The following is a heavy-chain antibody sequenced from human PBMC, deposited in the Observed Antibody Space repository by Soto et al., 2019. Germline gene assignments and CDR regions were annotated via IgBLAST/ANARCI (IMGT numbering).Heavy chain of an antibody. Sequence: EVHLLESGGALAQPGGSLRLSCAASGFTFSSHDINWVRQAPGKGLEWVSGISGGGGDTYYADYVKGRFTISRDTSKNTVHLQMNSLRVEDTAVYYCARDQSPRVEGGMVGDHWGQGTLVTVSS. D-gene: IGHD2-15*01. CDR3: ARDQSPRVEGGMVGDH. V-gene: IGHV3-23*01. CDR1: GFTFSSHD. CDR2: ISGGGGDT. J-gene: IGHJ5*02.